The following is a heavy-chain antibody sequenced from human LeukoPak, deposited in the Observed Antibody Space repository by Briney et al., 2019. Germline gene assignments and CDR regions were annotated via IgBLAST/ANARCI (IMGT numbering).Heavy chain of an antibody. CDR2: IYYSGST. CDR3: ARSRSHTPGIAAAAGLFDY. V-gene: IGHV4-31*03. D-gene: IGHD6-13*01. J-gene: IGHJ4*02. Sequence: SETLSLTCTVSGDSISNGGSISNGGHYWSWIRQFPGKGLEWIGYIYYSGSTYYNPSLKSRVTISVDTSKNQFSLKLSSVTAADTAVYYCARSRSHTPGIAAAAGLFDYWGQGTLVTVSS. CDR1: GDSISNGGSISNGGHY.